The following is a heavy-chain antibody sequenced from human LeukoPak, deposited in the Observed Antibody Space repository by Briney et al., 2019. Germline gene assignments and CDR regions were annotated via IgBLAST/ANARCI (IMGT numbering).Heavy chain of an antibody. CDR3: AGGPGFLIDC. V-gene: IGHV3-7*01. CDR2: IDQDGSGK. D-gene: IGHD3-3*01. CDR1: GFTFSSYW. J-gene: IGHJ4*02. Sequence: GGSLRLSCVTSGFTFSSYWMSWVRQTPGKGLEWVANIDQDGSGKNYVDSVKGRLTISRDNAKNLLFLQMNSLRPEDTAAYYCAGGPGFLIDCWGQGTLVTVSS.